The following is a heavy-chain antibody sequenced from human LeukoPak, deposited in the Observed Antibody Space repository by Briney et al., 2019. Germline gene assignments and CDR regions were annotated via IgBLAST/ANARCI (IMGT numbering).Heavy chain of an antibody. J-gene: IGHJ6*02. CDR2: MNPNSGNT. Sequence: ASVTVSCKASGYTFTSYDINWVRQATGQGLEWMGWMNPNSGNTGYAQKFQGRVTMTRNTSISTAYMELSSLRSEDTAVYYCARGDVIYPYYYYYGMDVWGQGTTVTVSS. V-gene: IGHV1-8*01. CDR1: GYTFTSYD. CDR3: ARGDVIYPYYYYYGMDV. D-gene: IGHD3-10*01.